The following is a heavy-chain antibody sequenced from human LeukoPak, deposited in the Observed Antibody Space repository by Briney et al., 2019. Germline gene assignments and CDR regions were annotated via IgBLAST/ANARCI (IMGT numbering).Heavy chain of an antibody. V-gene: IGHV4-34*01. J-gene: IGHJ4*02. CDR3: ARAPVYGDFFFDY. CDR2: INHSGST. CDR1: GGSFSGYY. Sequence: SETLSLTCAVYGGSFSGYYWSWIRQPPGKGLEWIGEINHSGSTNYNPSLKSRVTISVDTSKNQFSLKLRSVTAADTAIYYCARAPVYGDFFFDYWGQGTLVTVSS. D-gene: IGHD4-17*01.